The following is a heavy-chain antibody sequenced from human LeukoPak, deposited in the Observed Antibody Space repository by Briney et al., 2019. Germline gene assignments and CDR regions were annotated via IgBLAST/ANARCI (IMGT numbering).Heavy chain of an antibody. D-gene: IGHD1-26*01. CDR2: LNSDGSST. Sequence: GGSLRLSCAASGFNFASNWMHWVRQAPGKGLVWVSRLNSDGSSTGYADSVKGRFTISRDNAKNTLYLQMNSLRAEDTAVYYCAKGGSYPIDYWGQGALVTVSS. CDR3: AKGGSYPIDY. J-gene: IGHJ4*02. CDR1: GFNFASNW. V-gene: IGHV3-74*01.